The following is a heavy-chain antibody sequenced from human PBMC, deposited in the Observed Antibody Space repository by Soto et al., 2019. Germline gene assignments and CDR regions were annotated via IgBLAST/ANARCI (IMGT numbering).Heavy chain of an antibody. CDR2: IIPIFGTA. D-gene: IGHD6-19*01. CDR3: AREGSIAVAGTGVSRQIDY. V-gene: IGHV1-69*13. CDR1: GGTFSSYA. Sequence: GASVKVSCKASGGTFSSYAISWVRQAPGQGLEWMGGIIPIFGTANYAQKFQGRVTITADESTSTAYMELSSLRSEDTAVYYCAREGSIAVAGTGVSRQIDYWGQGTLVTVSS. J-gene: IGHJ4*02.